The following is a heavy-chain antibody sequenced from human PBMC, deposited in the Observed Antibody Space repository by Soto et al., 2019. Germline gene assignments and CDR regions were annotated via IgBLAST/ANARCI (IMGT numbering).Heavy chain of an antibody. CDR1: GGSISSGGYY. CDR3: ARNPEFSHTEYYYGMEV. J-gene: IGHJ6*02. Sequence: PSETLSLTCTVSGGSISSGGYYWSWIRQHPGKGLGWIGYIYYSGSTYYNPSLKSRVTISVDTSKNQFSLKLSSVTAADTAVYYCARNPEFSHTEYYYGMEVWGQGNTVTASS. CDR2: IYYSGST. V-gene: IGHV4-31*03. D-gene: IGHD3-16*02.